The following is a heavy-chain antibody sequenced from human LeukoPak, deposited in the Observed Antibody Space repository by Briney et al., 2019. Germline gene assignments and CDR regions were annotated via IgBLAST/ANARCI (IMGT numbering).Heavy chain of an antibody. CDR3: AREPTSGREPTSGRPLDY. CDR1: GGSISGCF. Sequence: SETLSLTCTVSGGSISGCFWTWIRQPAGKGLEWIGRIYSSGSNNYNPSLKSRVTMSLDTSKNHFSLNLTSVTAADTAVYYCAREPTSGREPTSGRPLDYWGQGTLVTVSS. CDR2: IYSSGSN. J-gene: IGHJ4*02. D-gene: IGHD5-12*01. V-gene: IGHV4-4*07.